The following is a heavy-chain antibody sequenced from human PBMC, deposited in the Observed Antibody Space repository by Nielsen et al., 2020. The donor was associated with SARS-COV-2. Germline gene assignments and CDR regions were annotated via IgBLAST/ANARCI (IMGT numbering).Heavy chain of an antibody. CDR3: ARDGRIGYGVYLDY. Sequence: ETLSLTCAASGFTFSAHAMIWVRQAAGKGLEWVSAVSGDVAHTTYYADSVKGRFTISRDNSKNTLYLQMNGLRAEDAAIYYCARDGRIGYGVYLDYWGQGTPVTVSS. CDR1: GFTFSAHA. CDR2: VSGDVAHTT. V-gene: IGHV3-23*01. D-gene: IGHD5-12*01. J-gene: IGHJ4*02.